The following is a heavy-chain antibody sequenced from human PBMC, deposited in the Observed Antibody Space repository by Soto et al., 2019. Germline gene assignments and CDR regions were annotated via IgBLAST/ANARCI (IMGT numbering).Heavy chain of an antibody. D-gene: IGHD2-21*02. CDR2: IYTGGTT. CDR3: AGALRESGGDDLGD. Sequence: EVQLVESGGGLVQPGGSLTLSCAASGFSVSDYYMSWVRQAPGKGLEWVSIIYTGGTTYYEDSLKGSVTFSRDSSKNRLYLQIHGLRVEDKGVYYCAGALRESGGDDLGDWGQGTLVTVSS. J-gene: IGHJ4*02. CDR1: GFSVSDYY. V-gene: IGHV3-66*01.